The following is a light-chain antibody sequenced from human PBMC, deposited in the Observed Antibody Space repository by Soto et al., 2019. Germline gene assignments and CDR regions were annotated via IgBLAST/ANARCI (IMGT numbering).Light chain of an antibody. CDR3: HQTYNVPTWT. CDR1: QYISRH. J-gene: IGKJ1*01. Sequence: DNQMTQSPSSLSASVGDRVTITCRASQYISRHLNWYQHKPGKAPKLLIYAASTLVSGVPSRFSGSGSWKDFTLTISSLQPEDIATYYCHQTYNVPTWTFGQGTKVEIK. CDR2: AAS. V-gene: IGKV1-39*01.